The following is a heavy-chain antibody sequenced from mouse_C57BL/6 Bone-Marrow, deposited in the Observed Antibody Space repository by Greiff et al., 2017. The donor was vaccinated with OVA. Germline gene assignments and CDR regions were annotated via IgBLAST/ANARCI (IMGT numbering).Heavy chain of an antibody. J-gene: IGHJ4*01. V-gene: IGHV5-12*01. Sequence: DVQLVESEGGLVQPGGSLKLSCAASGFTFSDYYMYWVRQTPEKRLEWVAYISNGGGSTYYPDTVKGRFTISRDNAKNTLYLQMSRLKSEDTAMYYCARDGSSYYAMDYWGQGTSVTVSS. D-gene: IGHD1-1*01. CDR3: ARDGSSYYAMDY. CDR1: GFTFSDYY. CDR2: ISNGGGST.